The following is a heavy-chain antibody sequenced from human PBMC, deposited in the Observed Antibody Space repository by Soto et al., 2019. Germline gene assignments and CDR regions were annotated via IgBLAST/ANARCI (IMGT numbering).Heavy chain of an antibody. CDR2: IIPILGIA. V-gene: IGHV1-69*02. J-gene: IGHJ6*03. CDR3: ARGRTGDYYMDV. Sequence: ASLKGSCNASGGTFSRYTISWMRQAPGQGLEWMGRIIPILGIANYAQKFQGRVTITADKSTSTAYMELSGLRSEDTAVYYCARGRTGDYYMDVWGKGTTVTVSS. D-gene: IGHD7-27*01. CDR1: GGTFSRYT.